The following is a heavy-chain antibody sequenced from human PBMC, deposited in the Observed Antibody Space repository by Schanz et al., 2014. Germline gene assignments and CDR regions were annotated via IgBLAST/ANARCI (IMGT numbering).Heavy chain of an antibody. CDR3: ARGGSVATIAPYTWFDP. J-gene: IGHJ5*02. V-gene: IGHV4-59*08. Sequence: QVQLVESGGGLVKPGGSLRLSCAASGFTFSDYYMSWIRQHPGKGLEWIGFISYSGSTYYNPSLKSRVTISIDTSNNQSSLKLTSVTAADTAVYYCARGGSVATIAPYTWFDPWGQGTLVTVSS. CDR1: GFTFSDYY. CDR2: ISYSGST. D-gene: IGHD5-12*01.